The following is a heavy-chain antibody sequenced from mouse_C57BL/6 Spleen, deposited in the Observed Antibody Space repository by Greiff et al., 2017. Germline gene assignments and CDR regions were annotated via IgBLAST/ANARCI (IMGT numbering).Heavy chain of an antibody. CDR1: GFSLSTFGMG. J-gene: IGHJ1*03. CDR3: AREPDYYGSSYHWYFDV. Sequence: QVTLKVCGPGILQPSQTLSLTCSFSGFSLSTFGMGVGWIRQPSGKGLEWLAHIWWDDDKYYNPALKSRLPISKDTSKNQVFLKIANVDTADTATYYCAREPDYYGSSYHWYFDVWGTGTTVTVSS. D-gene: IGHD1-1*01. V-gene: IGHV8-8*01. CDR2: IWWDDDK.